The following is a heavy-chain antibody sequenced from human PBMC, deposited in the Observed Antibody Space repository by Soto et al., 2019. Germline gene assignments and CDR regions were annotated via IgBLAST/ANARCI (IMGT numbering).Heavy chain of an antibody. J-gene: IGHJ4*02. CDR1: GGSITTYY. Sequence: XXTLSLPFLVSGGSITTYYWRWIPQSPGKGLEWIGYMYHRGSTNYNPSLKSRVTISVDTSKNQLSMKLSSVTAADTAVYYCARDYDSSGYYYQYWGQGTLVTVS. CDR2: MYHRGST. D-gene: IGHD3-22*01. V-gene: IGHV4-59*01. CDR3: ARDYDSSGYYYQY.